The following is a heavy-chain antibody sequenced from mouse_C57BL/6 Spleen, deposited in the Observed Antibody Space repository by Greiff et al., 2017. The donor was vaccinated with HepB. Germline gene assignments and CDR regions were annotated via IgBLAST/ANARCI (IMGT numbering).Heavy chain of an antibody. V-gene: IGHV1-81*01. D-gene: IGHD4-1*01. CDR2: IYPRSGNT. J-gene: IGHJ2*01. Sequence: VKLMESGAELARPGASVKLSCKASGYTFTSYGISWVKQRTGQGLEWIGEIYPRSGNTYYNEKFKGKATLTADKSSSTAYMELRSLTSEDSAVYFCAPANWENFDYWGQGTTLTVSS. CDR3: APANWENFDY. CDR1: GYTFTSYG.